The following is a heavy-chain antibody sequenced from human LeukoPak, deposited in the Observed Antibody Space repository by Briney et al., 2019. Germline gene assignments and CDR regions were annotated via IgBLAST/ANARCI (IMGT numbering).Heavy chain of an antibody. CDR1: GGSISSYY. V-gene: IGHV4-59*01. Sequence: SETLSLTCTVSGGSISSYYWNWIRQPPGKGLEWIGYIYYSGSTNYNPSLKSRVTISVDTSKNQFSLKLSSVTAADTAVYYCARVNYGSGYYFDYWGQGTLVTVSS. D-gene: IGHD3-10*01. CDR3: ARVNYGSGYYFDY. CDR2: IYYSGST. J-gene: IGHJ4*02.